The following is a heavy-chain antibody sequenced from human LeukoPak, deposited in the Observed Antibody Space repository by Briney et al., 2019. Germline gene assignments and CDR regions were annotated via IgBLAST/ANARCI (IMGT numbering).Heavy chain of an antibody. CDR2: INPNSGGT. CDR3: ARGRGDSSGYYDPYFDY. V-gene: IGHV1-2*02. Sequence: ASVKVSCKASGYTFTGYYMHWVRQAPGQGLEWMGWINPNSGGTNYAQKFQGRVTMTRNTSISTAYMELSSLRSEDTAVYYCARGRGDSSGYYDPYFDYWGQGTLVTVSS. J-gene: IGHJ4*02. CDR1: GYTFTGYY. D-gene: IGHD3-22*01.